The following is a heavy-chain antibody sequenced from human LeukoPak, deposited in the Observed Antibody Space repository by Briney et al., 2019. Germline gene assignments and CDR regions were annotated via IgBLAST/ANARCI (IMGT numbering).Heavy chain of an antibody. Sequence: SETLSLTCIVSGGSISSGYYWGWIRQPPGKGLEWIGSMYHSGTTYYNPSLRSRVTISIDTSKNQFSLKLSSVTAADTALYFCARDMNLRRFDYWGQGTLVTVSS. CDR1: GGSISSGYY. CDR3: ARDMNLRRFDY. D-gene: IGHD1-14*01. J-gene: IGHJ4*02. V-gene: IGHV4-38-2*02. CDR2: MYHSGTT.